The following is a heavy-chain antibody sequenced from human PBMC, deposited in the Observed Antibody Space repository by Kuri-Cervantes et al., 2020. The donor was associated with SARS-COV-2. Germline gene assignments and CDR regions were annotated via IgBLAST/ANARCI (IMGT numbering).Heavy chain of an antibody. J-gene: IGHJ4*02. CDR1: GGSISSSSYY. CDR3: ARQGANLDY. D-gene: IGHD5-12*01. Sequence: SETLSLTCTVSGGSISSSSYYWGWIRQPPGKGLEWIGRIYTSGSTNYNPSLKSRVTISVDTSKNQFSLKLSSVTAADTAVYYCARQGANLDYWGQGTLVTVSS. V-gene: IGHV4-39*01. CDR2: IYTSGST.